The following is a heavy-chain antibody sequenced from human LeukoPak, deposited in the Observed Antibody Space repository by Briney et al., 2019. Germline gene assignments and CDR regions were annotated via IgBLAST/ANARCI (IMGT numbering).Heavy chain of an antibody. J-gene: IGHJ4*02. CDR3: AIVDRYYDFWSGSYRDY. CDR1: GGSISSYY. CDR2: IYTSGST. V-gene: IGHV4-4*07. D-gene: IGHD3-3*01. Sequence: SETLSLTCTVSGGSISSYYWSWLRQPAGKGLEWIGRIYTSGSTNYNPSLKSRVTMSVDTSKNQFSLKLSSVTAADTAVYYCAIVDRYYDFWSGSYRDYWGQGTLVTVSS.